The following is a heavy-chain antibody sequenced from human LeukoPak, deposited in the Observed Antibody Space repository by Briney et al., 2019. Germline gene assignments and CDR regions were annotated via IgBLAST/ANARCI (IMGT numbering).Heavy chain of an antibody. CDR3: ARQYSSGWFRHFDY. V-gene: IGHV5-51*01. CDR2: IYPGGSDT. D-gene: IGHD3-22*01. CDR1: GYSFINYY. Sequence: GESLKISCRSSGYSFINYYIGWVRQVPGKGLEWMGVIYPGGSDTTYSPSFRGQVVFSADRSTTVYLQLTSLQASDTAIYYCARQYSSGWFRHFDYWGQGTLITVSS. J-gene: IGHJ4*01.